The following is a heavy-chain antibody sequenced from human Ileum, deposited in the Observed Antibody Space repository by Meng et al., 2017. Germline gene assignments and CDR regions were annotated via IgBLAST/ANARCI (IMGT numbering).Heavy chain of an antibody. CDR3: AKDRESYTGVWDAFEV. V-gene: IGHV3-23*01. D-gene: IGHD2-8*01. Sequence: GGSLSLSCAVSGFTFSNYAMSWVRQAPGKGLEWVSGIGGGNDDTRYPDSVKGRFTTCRDNSKNTLFLQMNSLRVEDTAVYYCAKDRESYTGVWDAFEVWGQGTMVTVSS. CDR2: IGGGNDDT. J-gene: IGHJ3*01. CDR1: GFTFSNYA.